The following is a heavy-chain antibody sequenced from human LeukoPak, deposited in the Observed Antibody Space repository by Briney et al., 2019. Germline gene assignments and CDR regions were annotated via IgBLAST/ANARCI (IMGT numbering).Heavy chain of an antibody. J-gene: IGHJ6*02. V-gene: IGHV1-24*01. CDR2: FDPEDGET. CDR1: GYTLTELS. CDR3: AREEAVVVVAAYYYYYGMDV. D-gene: IGHD2-15*01. Sequence: GASVKVSCKVSGYTLTELSMHWVRQAPGKGLEWMGGFDPEDGETIYAQKFQGRVTMTEDTSTDTAYMELSSLRSEDTAVYYCAREEAVVVVAAYYYYYGMDVWGQGTTVTVSS.